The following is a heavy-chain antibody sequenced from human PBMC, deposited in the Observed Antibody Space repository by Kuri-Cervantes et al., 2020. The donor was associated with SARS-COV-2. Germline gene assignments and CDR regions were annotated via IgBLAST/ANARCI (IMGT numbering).Heavy chain of an antibody. D-gene: IGHD3-22*01. Sequence: SETLSLTCALYGGSFSGFYWSWIRQTPGKGLEWIGEINHSGSANYNPSLKSRVTISVDTSKNQFSLKLSSVTAADTAVYYCAREGSSYDSSGYDAFDIWGQGTVVTVSS. CDR2: INHSGSA. V-gene: IGHV4-34*01. CDR1: GGSFSGFY. CDR3: AREGSSYDSSGYDAFDI. J-gene: IGHJ3*02.